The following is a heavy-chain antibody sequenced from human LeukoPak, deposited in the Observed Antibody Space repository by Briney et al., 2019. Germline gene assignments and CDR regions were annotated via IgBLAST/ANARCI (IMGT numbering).Heavy chain of an antibody. CDR2: KYARGSS. J-gene: IGHJ4*02. CDR1: GGSISNYY. D-gene: IGHD2-2*01. Sequence: PSETLSLTCTVSGGSISNYYWSWIRQPAGKGLEWIGRKYARGSSNYNPPVQSRVTMSVDTSKNQFSLKLSPVTAADTAVYYCARAGYCSSTSCSYFDYWGQGTLVTVSS. V-gene: IGHV4-4*07. CDR3: ARAGYCSSTSCSYFDY.